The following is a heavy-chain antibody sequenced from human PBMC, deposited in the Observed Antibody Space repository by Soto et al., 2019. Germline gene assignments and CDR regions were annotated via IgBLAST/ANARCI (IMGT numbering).Heavy chain of an antibody. J-gene: IGHJ4*02. Sequence: ASVKVSCKASGYTYTGYYMHWVRQAPGQGLEWMGWINPNSGGTNYAQKFQGWVTMTRDTSISTAYMELSRLRSDDTAVYYCAREDGYNYPLDYWGQGTLVTVSS. CDR2: INPNSGGT. CDR3: AREDGYNYPLDY. CDR1: GYTYTGYY. D-gene: IGHD5-12*01. V-gene: IGHV1-2*04.